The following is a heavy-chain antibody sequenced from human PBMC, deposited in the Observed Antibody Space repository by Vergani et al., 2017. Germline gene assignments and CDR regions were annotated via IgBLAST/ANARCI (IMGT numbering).Heavy chain of an antibody. CDR3: ASQYSSGWGDYFDY. CDR2: IYYSGST. V-gene: IGHV4-59*01. Sequence: QVQLQESGPGLVKPSETLSLTCTVSGGSISSYYWSWIRQPPGKGLEWVGYIYYSGSTNYNPSLKSRVTISVDTSKNHFSLKLSSVTAADTAVYYCASQYSSGWGDYFDYWGQGTLVTVSS. CDR1: GGSISSYY. J-gene: IGHJ4*02. D-gene: IGHD6-19*01.